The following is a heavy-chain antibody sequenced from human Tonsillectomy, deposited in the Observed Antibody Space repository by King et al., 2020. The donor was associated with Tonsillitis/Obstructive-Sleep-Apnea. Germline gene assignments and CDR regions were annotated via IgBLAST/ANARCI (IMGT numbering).Heavy chain of an antibody. D-gene: IGHD6-19*01. CDR1: AGSISSYY. CDR3: AGGGMAVAEYYYYYVMDF. V-gene: IGHV4-59*01. CDR2: TYYSGNT. Sequence: QLQESGPGLVKPSETLSLTCTVSAGSISSYYWSWIRQPPGKGLEWIGYTYYSGNTNYNPSLKSRVTMSVDTSKNQFSLRLRSVTAAATAVYYCAGGGMAVAEYYYYYVMDFWGQGATVTVSS. J-gene: IGHJ6*02.